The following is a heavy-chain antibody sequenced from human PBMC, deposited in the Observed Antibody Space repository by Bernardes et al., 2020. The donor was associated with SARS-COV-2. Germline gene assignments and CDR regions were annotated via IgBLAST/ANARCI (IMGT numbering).Heavy chain of an antibody. D-gene: IGHD3-22*01. CDR3: ARTPPYYYDSSGYYFDY. CDR2: IKQDGSEK. CDR1: GFTFRIYW. J-gene: IGHJ4*02. Sequence: GGSLRLSCAASGFTFRIYWMSWVRQAPGKGLEWVANIKQDGSEKNYVDSVKGRFTISRDNAKNSLYLQMNSLRADDTAVYFCARTPPYYYDSSGYYFDYWGQGTLVTVSS. V-gene: IGHV3-7*03.